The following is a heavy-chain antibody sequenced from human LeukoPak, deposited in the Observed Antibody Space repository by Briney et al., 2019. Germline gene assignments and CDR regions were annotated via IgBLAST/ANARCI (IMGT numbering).Heavy chain of an antibody. CDR3: ARHPSAPDRNSHFDY. CDR1: GFTFSSYA. Sequence: GGSLRLSCAASGFTFSSYAMSWVRQAPGKGLEWVSVIYSGGSTYYADSVKGRFTISRDNSKNTLYLQMNSLRAEDTAVYYCARHPSAPDRNSHFDYWGQGTLVTVSS. CDR2: IYSGGST. J-gene: IGHJ4*02. D-gene: IGHD1-14*01. V-gene: IGHV3-66*04.